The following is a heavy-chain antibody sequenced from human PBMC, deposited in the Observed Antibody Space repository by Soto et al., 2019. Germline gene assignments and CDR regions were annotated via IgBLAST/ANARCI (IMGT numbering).Heavy chain of an antibody. V-gene: IGHV3-30-3*01. CDR3: ARYCSGGSCFGDYYYYGMDV. J-gene: IGHJ6*02. CDR2: ISYDGSNK. Sequence: ESGGGVVQPGRSLRLSCAASGFTFSSYAMHWVRQAPGKGLEWVAVISYDGSNKYYADSVKGRFTISRDNSKNTLYLQMNSLRAEDTAVYYCARYCSGGSCFGDYYYYGMDVWGQGTTVTVSS. D-gene: IGHD2-15*01. CDR1: GFTFSSYA.